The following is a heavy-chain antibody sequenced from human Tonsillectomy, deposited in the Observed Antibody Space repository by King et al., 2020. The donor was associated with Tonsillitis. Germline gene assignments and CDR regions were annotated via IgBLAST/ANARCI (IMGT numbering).Heavy chain of an antibody. Sequence: MQLQESGPGLAKPSETLSLTCTVSGGSISSSSYYWGWIRQPPGKGLEWIGSIYNSGSTYYNPSLKSRVTIAVDTSKNQFSLKLSSVTAADTAVYYCARHHLLWFGETPQYFDYWGQGTLVTVSS. CDR3: ARHHLLWFGETPQYFDY. D-gene: IGHD3-10*01. CDR2: IYNSGST. J-gene: IGHJ4*02. V-gene: IGHV4-39*01. CDR1: GGSISSSSYY.